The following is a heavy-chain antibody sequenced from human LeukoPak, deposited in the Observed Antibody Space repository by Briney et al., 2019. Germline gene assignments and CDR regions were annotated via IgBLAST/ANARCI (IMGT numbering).Heavy chain of an antibody. CDR1: GFTFSSYS. Sequence: GGSLRLSCAASGFTFSSYSMNWVRQAPGKGLEWVSYISSSSSTIYHADSVKGRFTISRDNAKNSLYLQMNSLRAEDTAVYYCARDHRSYDILPGDYYYYMDVWGKGTTVTVSS. V-gene: IGHV3-48*01. CDR2: ISSSSSTI. CDR3: ARDHRSYDILPGDYYYYMDV. J-gene: IGHJ6*03. D-gene: IGHD3-9*01.